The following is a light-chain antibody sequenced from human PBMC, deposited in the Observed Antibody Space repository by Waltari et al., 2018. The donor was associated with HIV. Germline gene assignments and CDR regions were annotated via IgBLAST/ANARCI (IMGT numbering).Light chain of an antibody. CDR1: TSPFSTYSF. Sequence: QSPLTQPASVSGSPGQPITISCTRTTSPFSTYSFVSWYQKHPDKAPKLLIYDVDNRPSGVSRRFSGSKSGDTASLTISSIQADDEADYYCSSYTTTNTVVFGGGTKFTVL. V-gene: IGLV2-14*03. J-gene: IGLJ2*01. CDR2: DVD. CDR3: SSYTTTNTVV.